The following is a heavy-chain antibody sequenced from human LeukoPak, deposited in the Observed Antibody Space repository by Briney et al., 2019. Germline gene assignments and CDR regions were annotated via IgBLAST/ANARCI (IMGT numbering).Heavy chain of an antibody. D-gene: IGHD2-15*01. CDR1: GGSVSNSNYY. V-gene: IGHV4-39*01. J-gene: IGHJ4*02. Sequence: SETLSLTCTVSGGSVSNSNYYCGWVRQPPGKGLEWIGSIYYSGSTYYNPSLKSRVTISVDTSKNQFSLKLSSVTAADTAVYYCARQRGYCSGGSSYGMFDYWGQGTLVTVSS. CDR2: IYYSGST. CDR3: ARQRGYCSGGSSYGMFDY.